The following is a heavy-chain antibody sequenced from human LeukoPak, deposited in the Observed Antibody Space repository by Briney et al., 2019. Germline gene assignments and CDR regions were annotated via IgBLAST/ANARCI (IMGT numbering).Heavy chain of an antibody. Sequence: PSETLSLTCAVYGGSFSGYYWSWIRQPPGKGLEWIGDITHSGSTNYNPSLKSRVTISVDTSKNRLSLRLSSVTAADTAVYYCARKTGSRYYFHYWGQGTLVTVSS. CDR2: ITHSGST. CDR3: ARKTGSRYYFHY. V-gene: IGHV4-34*01. J-gene: IGHJ4*02. D-gene: IGHD3-10*01. CDR1: GGSFSGYY.